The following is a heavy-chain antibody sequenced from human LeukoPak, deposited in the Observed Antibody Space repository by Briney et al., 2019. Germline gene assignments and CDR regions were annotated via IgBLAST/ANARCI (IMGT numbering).Heavy chain of an antibody. CDR3: AKDPPTVYDILTGYYED. CDR1: GFTFTSYG. V-gene: IGHV3-30*02. CDR2: IRFDGNNK. D-gene: IGHD3-9*01. J-gene: IGHJ4*02. Sequence: GGSLRLSCAASGFTFTSYGMHWVRQAPGKGLEWVTFIRFDGNNKDYGNSAKGRFTISRDNSKNTLYLHMNSLRGEDTAVYYCAKDPPTVYDILTGYYEDWGQGTLVTVSS.